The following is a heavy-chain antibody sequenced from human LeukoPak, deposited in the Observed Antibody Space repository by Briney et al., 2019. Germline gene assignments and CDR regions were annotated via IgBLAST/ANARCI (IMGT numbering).Heavy chain of an antibody. CDR1: VFTFSSYA. CDR3: ARDNDEDPIRFGEY. CDR2: ISYDGSNK. D-gene: IGHD3-10*01. J-gene: IGHJ4*02. Sequence: VRSLRLSCAASVFTFSSYAMHGVRQAPGKGLWWVAVISYDGSNKYYADSVKGRFTISRDHSKKTLYLQMNRLRAEDPAVYYCARDNDEDPIRFGEYWGQGTLVTVSS. V-gene: IGHV3-30*04.